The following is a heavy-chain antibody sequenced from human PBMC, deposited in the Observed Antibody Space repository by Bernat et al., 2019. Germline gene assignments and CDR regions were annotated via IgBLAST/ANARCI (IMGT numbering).Heavy chain of an antibody. V-gene: IGHV1-18*01. J-gene: IGHJ4*02. CDR3: ARRQYYDSSGYYYVGFDY. D-gene: IGHD3-22*01. CDR2: ISAYNGNT. CDR1: GYTFTSYG. Sequence: QVQLVQSGAEVKKPGASVKVSCKASGYTFTSYGISWVRQAPGQGLEWMGWISAYNGNTNYAQKLQGRVTMTTETSTSTAYMGLRSLRSEDTAVYYCARRQYYDSSGYYYVGFDYWGQGTLVTVSS.